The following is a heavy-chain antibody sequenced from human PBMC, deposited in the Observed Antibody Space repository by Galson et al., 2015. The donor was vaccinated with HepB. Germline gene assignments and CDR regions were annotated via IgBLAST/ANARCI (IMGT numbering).Heavy chain of an antibody. CDR3: ATTRRVSDYYDRTRGFDP. J-gene: IGHJ5*02. V-gene: IGHV1-24*01. D-gene: IGHD3-22*01. CDR2: FDPEDGET. CDR1: GYTLTELS. Sequence: SVKVSCKVSGYTLTELSMHWVRQAPGKGLEWMGGFDPEDGETIYAQKFQGRVTMTEDTSTDTAYMELSSLRSEDTAVYYCATTRRVSDYYDRTRGFDPWGQGTLVTVSS.